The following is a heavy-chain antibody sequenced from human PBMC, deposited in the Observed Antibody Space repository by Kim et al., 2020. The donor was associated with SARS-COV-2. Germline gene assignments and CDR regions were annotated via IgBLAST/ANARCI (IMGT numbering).Heavy chain of an antibody. CDR1: GDSISNVYYY. CDR2: IFYNGNT. D-gene: IGHD6-13*01. CDR3: ASPWAATGRPYFDD. J-gene: IGHJ4*02. Sequence: SETLSLTCTVSGDSISNVYYYWGWTRQPPGKGLEWIATIFYNGNTYYNPSLKSRVTISVDTSKNRCSLRLNSVTAADTAVYYCASPWAATGRPYFDDWGQGTLVTVSS. V-gene: IGHV4-39*02.